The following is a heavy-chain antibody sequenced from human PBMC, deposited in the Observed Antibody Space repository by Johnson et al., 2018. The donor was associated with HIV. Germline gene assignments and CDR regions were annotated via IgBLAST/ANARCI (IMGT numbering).Heavy chain of an antibody. V-gene: IGHV3-30*04. Sequence: QVQLVESGGGVVQPGRSLRLSCAASGFTFSTCAMHWVRQAPGKGLEWVAVISYDAITKYYADSVKGRFTISRDNAKNSLYLQMNSLRAEDTAVYYCASFWGGGGWYAMGAFDIWGQGTMVTVSS. CDR1: GFTFSTCA. CDR2: ISYDAITK. J-gene: IGHJ3*02. CDR3: ASFWGGGGWYAMGAFDI. D-gene: IGHD6-19*01.